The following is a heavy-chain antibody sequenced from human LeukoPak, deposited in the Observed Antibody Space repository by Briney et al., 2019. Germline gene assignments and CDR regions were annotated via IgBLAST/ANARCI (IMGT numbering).Heavy chain of an antibody. Sequence: GGSLRLSCAVSGFTFSSYWMNWVRQAPGKGLEWVASIRQDGGEKSYVDSVKGRFTISRDNTKNSLYLQINSLRGEDTAMYYCARDGTAPGLYFDLWGQGTLATVSS. D-gene: IGHD1/OR15-1a*01. CDR2: IRQDGGEK. J-gene: IGHJ4*01. CDR1: GFTFSSYW. CDR3: ARDGTAPGLYFDL. V-gene: IGHV3-7*01.